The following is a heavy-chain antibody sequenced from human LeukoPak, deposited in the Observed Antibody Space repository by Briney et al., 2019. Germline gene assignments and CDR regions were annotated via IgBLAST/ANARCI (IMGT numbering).Heavy chain of an antibody. D-gene: IGHD6-13*01. CDR3: ARDAAAGRSVNWFDP. Sequence: ASVKVSCKASGYTFTSYAMHWVRRAPGQRLEWMGWINAGNGNTKYSQKFQGRVTITRDTSASTAYMELSSLRSEDTAVYYCARDAAAGRSVNWFDPWGQGTLVTVSS. CDR1: GYTFTSYA. V-gene: IGHV1-3*01. J-gene: IGHJ5*02. CDR2: INAGNGNT.